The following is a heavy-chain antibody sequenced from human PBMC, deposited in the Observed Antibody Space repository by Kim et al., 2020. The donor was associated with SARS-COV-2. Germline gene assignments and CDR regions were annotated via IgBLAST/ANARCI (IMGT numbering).Heavy chain of an antibody. J-gene: IGHJ3*02. CDR1: GFTFSSCW. Sequence: GGSLRLSCAASGFTFSSCWMHWVRQAPGKGLVWVSRINSDGSSTSYADSVKGRFTISRDNAKNTLYLQMNSLRAEDTAVYYCARDIEGGWGVDAFDIWGQGTMVTVSS. V-gene: IGHV3-74*01. D-gene: IGHD3-16*01. CDR2: INSDGSST. CDR3: ARDIEGGWGVDAFDI.